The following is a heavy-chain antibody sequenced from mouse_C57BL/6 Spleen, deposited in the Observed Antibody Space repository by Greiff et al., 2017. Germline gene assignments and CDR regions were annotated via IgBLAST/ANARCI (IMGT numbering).Heavy chain of an antibody. Sequence: EVKLMESGGGLVKPGGSLKLSCAASGFTFSDYGMHWVRQAPETGLEWVAYISSGSSTIYYADPVKGRCTISRDNAKNTLFLQMTRLRSEDTAMYYCARAPITTVVATDAMDDWGQGTSVTVSS. CDR2: ISSGSSTI. CDR1: GFTFSDYG. D-gene: IGHD1-1*01. J-gene: IGHJ4*01. V-gene: IGHV5-17*01. CDR3: ARAPITTVVATDAMDD.